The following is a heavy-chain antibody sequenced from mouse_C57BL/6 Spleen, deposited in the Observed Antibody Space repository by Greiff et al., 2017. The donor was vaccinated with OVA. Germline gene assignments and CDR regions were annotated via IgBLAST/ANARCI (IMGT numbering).Heavy chain of an antibody. V-gene: IGHV1-15*01. CDR3: TRIYYYGSILFAY. D-gene: IGHD1-1*01. CDR1: GYTFTDYE. CDR2: IDPETGGT. Sequence: VKLMESGAELVRPGASVTLSCKASGYTFTDYEMHWVKQTPVHGLEWIGAIDPETGGTAYNQKFKGKAILTADKSSSTAYMELRSLTSEDSAVYYCTRIYYYGSILFAYWGQGTLVTVSA. J-gene: IGHJ3*01.